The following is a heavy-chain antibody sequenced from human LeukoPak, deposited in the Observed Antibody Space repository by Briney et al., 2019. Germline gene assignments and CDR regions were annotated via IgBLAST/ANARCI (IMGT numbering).Heavy chain of an antibody. CDR1: GGSISSYY. V-gene: IGHV4-59*01. CDR2: IYYSGST. D-gene: IGHD5-24*01. J-gene: IGHJ4*02. CDR3: ARGGWLHESFDY. Sequence: SETPSLTCTVSGGSISSYYWSRIRQPPGKGLEWIGYIYYSGSTNYNPSLKSRVTISVDTSKNQFSLKLSSVTAADTAVYYCARGGWLHESFDYWGQGTLVTVSS.